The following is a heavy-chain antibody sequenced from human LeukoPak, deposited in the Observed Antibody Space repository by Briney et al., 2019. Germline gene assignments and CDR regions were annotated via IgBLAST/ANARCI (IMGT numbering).Heavy chain of an antibody. CDR3: ARVPVYYDFWSGHNPAYYGMDV. CDR1: GYTFTSYY. Sequence: ASVKVSCKASGYTFTSYYMHWVRQAPGQGLEWMGIINPSGGSTSYAQKFQGRVTMTRNTSISTAYMELSSLRSEDTAVYYCARVPVYYDFWSGHNPAYYGMDVWGQGTTVTVSS. V-gene: IGHV1-46*01. CDR2: INPSGGST. J-gene: IGHJ6*02. D-gene: IGHD3-3*01.